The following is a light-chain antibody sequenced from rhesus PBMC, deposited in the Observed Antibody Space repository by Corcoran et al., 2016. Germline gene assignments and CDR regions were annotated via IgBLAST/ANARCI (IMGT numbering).Light chain of an antibody. CDR1: QGISSW. Sequence: DIQMTQSPSSLSASVGDRVTITCRASQGISSWLAWYQQNPGKAPKLLIYKASSLQSGVPSRFSGSGAGTECTLTISSLQPEDFATYYCQQYNSAPYSFGQGTKVEIK. V-gene: IGKV1-21*01. J-gene: IGKJ2*01. CDR2: KAS. CDR3: QQYNSAPYS.